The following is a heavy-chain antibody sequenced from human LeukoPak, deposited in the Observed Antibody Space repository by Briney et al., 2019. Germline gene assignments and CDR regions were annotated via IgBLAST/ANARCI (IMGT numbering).Heavy chain of an antibody. J-gene: IGHJ6*03. CDR2: INRDGSRT. Sequence: AGGSLRLSCAASGFTFSSYWMSWVRQAPGKGLVWVSHINRDGSRTTYADSVKGRFTISRDNAKNSLYLQMNSLRAEDTAVYYCARCDSGSYQYYYYMDVWGKGTTVTISS. D-gene: IGHD1-26*01. V-gene: IGHV3-74*01. CDR1: GFTFSSYW. CDR3: ARCDSGSYQYYYYMDV.